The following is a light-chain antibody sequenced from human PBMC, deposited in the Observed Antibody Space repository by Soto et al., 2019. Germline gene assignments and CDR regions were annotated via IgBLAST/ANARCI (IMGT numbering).Light chain of an antibody. CDR2: DVS. Sequence: QSALTQPASVSGSPGQSITISCTGTSSDVGGYNYVSWYQQHPGKAPKLMIYDVSNRPSGVSNRFSGSKSGNTASLPISGLQAEDEADYYCSSYTSSSTLVVFGGGPKLTVL. CDR3: SSYTSSSTLVV. CDR1: SSDVGGYNY. J-gene: IGLJ2*01. V-gene: IGLV2-14*01.